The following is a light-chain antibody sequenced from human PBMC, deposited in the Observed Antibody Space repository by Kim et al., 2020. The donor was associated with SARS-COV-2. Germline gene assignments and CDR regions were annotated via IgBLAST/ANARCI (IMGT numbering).Light chain of an antibody. J-gene: IGLJ3*02. CDR2: YDS. CDR3: QVWDSSSDHRV. V-gene: IGLV3-21*04. CDR1: NIGSKS. Sequence: APGKKARITCGGNNIGSKSVHVYQRKPGQAPVLVIYYDSDRPSGIPERFSGSNSGNTATLTISRVEAGDEADYYCQVWDSSSDHRVFGGGTQLTVL.